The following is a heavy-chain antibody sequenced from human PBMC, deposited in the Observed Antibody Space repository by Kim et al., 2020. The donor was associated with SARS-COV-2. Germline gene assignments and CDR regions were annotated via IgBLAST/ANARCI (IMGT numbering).Heavy chain of an antibody. CDR2: ISHTGISA. V-gene: IGHV3-23*01. CDR1: GLTFSSYA. Sequence: GGSLRLSCAASGLTFSSYAMSWVRQAPGKGLEWVSAISHTGISAHYADSVKGRFTISRHNSNNTLYLQMNSLRVEDTAVYYCAKGISLVRGVNSYYYYGMYAGGQGTTVTVSS. J-gene: IGHJ6*02. CDR3: AKGISLVRGVNSYYYYGMYA. D-gene: IGHD3-10*01.